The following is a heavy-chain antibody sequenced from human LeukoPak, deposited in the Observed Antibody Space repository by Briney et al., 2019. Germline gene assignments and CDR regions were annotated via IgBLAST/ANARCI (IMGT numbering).Heavy chain of an antibody. CDR3: ARVRSAAMLDY. J-gene: IGHJ4*02. Sequence: GGSLRPSCAASGFTFSDYYMSWIRQAPGKGLEWVSYISSSGSTIYYADSVKGRFTISRDNAKNSLYLQMNSLRAEDTAVYYCARVRSAAMLDYWGQGTLVTVSS. D-gene: IGHD2-2*01. CDR1: GFTFSDYY. CDR2: ISSSGSTI. V-gene: IGHV3-11*04.